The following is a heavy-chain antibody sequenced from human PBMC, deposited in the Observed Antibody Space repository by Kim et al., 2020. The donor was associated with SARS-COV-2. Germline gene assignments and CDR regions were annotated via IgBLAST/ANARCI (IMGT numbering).Heavy chain of an antibody. CDR3: ARSTTRPTGCFEY. D-gene: IGHD1-26*01. Sequence: SETLSLTCTVSGGSISSGGYYWNWIRQHPGKGLEWIGYIYYSGTTYYNPSLTSRLTMSVDTSNNHFSLRLTSVTAADTAVYYCARSTTRPTGCFEYWGQGTQVTVSS. CDR1: GGSISSGGYY. V-gene: IGHV4-31*03. J-gene: IGHJ4*02. CDR2: IYYSGTT.